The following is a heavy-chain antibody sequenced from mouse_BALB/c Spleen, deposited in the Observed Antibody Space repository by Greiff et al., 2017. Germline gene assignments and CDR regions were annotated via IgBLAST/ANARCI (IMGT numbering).Heavy chain of an antibody. Sequence: EVQRVESGRGLVKPGGSLKLSCAASGFAFSSYDMSWVRQTPEKRLEWVAYISSGGGSTYYPDTVKGRFTISRDNAKNTLYLQMSSLKSEDTAMYYCAHDYDWFAYWGQGTLVTVSA. D-gene: IGHD2-4*01. J-gene: IGHJ3*01. CDR3: AHDYDWFAY. CDR2: ISSGGGST. CDR1: GFAFSSYD. V-gene: IGHV5-12-1*01.